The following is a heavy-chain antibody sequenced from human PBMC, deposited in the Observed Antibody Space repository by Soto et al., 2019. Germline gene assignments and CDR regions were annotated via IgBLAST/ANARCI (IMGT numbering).Heavy chain of an antibody. Sequence: VGSLRLSCAASGFTFSSYAMSWVRQAPGKGLEWVSAISGSGGSTYYADSVKGRFTISRDNSKNTLYLQMNSLRAEDTAVYYCAKDQLHSSSSVYYYYGMDVWGQGTTVTVSS. D-gene: IGHD6-6*01. CDR3: AKDQLHSSSSVYYYYGMDV. J-gene: IGHJ6*02. CDR2: ISGSGGST. CDR1: GFTFSSYA. V-gene: IGHV3-23*01.